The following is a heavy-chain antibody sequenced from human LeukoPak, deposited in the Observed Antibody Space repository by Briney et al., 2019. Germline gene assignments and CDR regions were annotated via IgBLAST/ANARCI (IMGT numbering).Heavy chain of an antibody. V-gene: IGHV1-8*01. J-gene: IGHJ4*02. D-gene: IGHD5-12*01. CDR1: GYTFTSYD. CDR2: MNPNSGNT. Sequence: ASVKVSCKASGYTFTSYDINWVRQATGQGLEWMGWMNPNSGNTGYAQKFQGRVTMTRNTSVSTAYMELSSLRSEDTAVYYCARGRNIVATIIGYWGQGTLVTVFS. CDR3: ARGRNIVATIIGY.